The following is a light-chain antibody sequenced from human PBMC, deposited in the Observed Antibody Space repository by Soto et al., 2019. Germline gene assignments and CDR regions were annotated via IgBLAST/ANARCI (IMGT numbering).Light chain of an antibody. CDR1: QDISNY. V-gene: IGKV1-27*01. CDR2: AAS. J-gene: IGKJ2*01. Sequence: DIQMTQSPSSPSASVGDRVTITSRESQDISNYLAWYQQKPGKVPKLLIYAASTLQTGVQSRFSGSGSGTVFTLTINSLQPEDVATYYCQNYKSAPNTFGRGTRLEIK. CDR3: QNYKSAPNT.